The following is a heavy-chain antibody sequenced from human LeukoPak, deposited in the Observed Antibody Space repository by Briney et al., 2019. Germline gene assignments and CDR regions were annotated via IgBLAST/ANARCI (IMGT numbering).Heavy chain of an antibody. V-gene: IGHV4-31*03. Sequence: SQTLSLTCTVSGGSISSGCYYCSWIRQHPGKGLEWIGYIYYSGSTYYNPPLKSGVTIQVDTPKNQFSLKLSSVTAADTAVYYCASFVRGVIAVDYWGQGTLATVSS. D-gene: IGHD3-10*02. CDR1: GGSISSGCYY. CDR2: IYYSGST. CDR3: ASFVRGVIAVDY. J-gene: IGHJ4*02.